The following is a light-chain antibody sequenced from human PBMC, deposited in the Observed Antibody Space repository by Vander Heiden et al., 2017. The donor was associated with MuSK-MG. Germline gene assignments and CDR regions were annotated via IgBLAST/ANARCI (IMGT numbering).Light chain of an antibody. CDR3: SSYTSSSTCV. J-gene: IGLJ1*01. CDR1: SSDVGGYNH. V-gene: IGLV2-14*01. CDR2: ELT. Sequence: QSALTQPASVSGSPGQSITISCTGTSSDVGGYNHVSWYQQHPDNAPKLMLYELTKRPSGVSNRFSASKSGTTTTLTIFGLQGEDDAYYYCSSYTSSSTCVFGTGTKVTVL.